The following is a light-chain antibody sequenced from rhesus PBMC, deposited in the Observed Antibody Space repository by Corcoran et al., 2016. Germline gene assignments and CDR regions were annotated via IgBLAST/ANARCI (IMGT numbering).Light chain of an antibody. Sequence: DIQMTQSPSSLSASVGDRVTITCRASENVNNYLNWYQQKPGKAPKLLIYKASTLQSGVPSRFSGSGSGTDYTFPISSLQPEDVATYDCQHGYGTPLTFGGGTKVELK. J-gene: IGKJ4*01. CDR1: ENVNNY. CDR2: KAS. V-gene: IGKV1-74*01. CDR3: QHGYGTPLT.